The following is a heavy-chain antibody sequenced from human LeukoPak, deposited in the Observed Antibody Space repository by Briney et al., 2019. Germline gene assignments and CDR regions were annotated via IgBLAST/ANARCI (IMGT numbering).Heavy chain of an antibody. CDR3: ASAQDVGRYKYGPGGFYIYD. CDR1: EFTFSNYW. D-gene: IGHD5-18*01. J-gene: IGHJ4*02. CDR2: IKQDGSEN. Sequence: GGFLRLSCAAPEFTFSNYWMTWVRQAPGKGRKGVANIKQDGSENDYVDSVKGRFIISRDNAKTSLYMQMNRLRAEVTAVEYGASAQDVGRYKYGPGGFYIYDWGQGPLVTVPS. V-gene: IGHV3-7*01.